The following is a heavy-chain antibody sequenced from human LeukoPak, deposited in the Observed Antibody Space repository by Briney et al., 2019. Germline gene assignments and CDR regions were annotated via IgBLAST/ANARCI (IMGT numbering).Heavy chain of an antibody. CDR3: SYYYYGMDV. CDR1: GYSFLDYW. V-gene: IGHV5-51*01. J-gene: IGHJ6*02. CDR2: IFPHDSNT. Sequence: GESLKISCKGSGYSFLDYWIGWVRQMPGKGPEWMGFIFPHDSNTKYSPSFQGQVTISVDKSISTAYVQWSSLKASDTAMYYTSYYYYGMDVWGQGTTVTVSS.